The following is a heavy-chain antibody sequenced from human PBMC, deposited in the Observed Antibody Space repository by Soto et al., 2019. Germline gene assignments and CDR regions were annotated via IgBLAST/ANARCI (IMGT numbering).Heavy chain of an antibody. CDR1: GFTFTSYA. CDR3: AKAPSTTTLWDNYFDS. CDR2: ISGTGGST. J-gene: IGHJ4*01. Sequence: PGGSLRLSCAASGFTFTSYALRWVRQPPGKGLEWVSVISGTGGSTYYAESAKGHFTISRDNSMNTLYLQMNSLRAEDTAVYYCAKAPSTTTLWDNYFDSWGHGTPVNVAS. D-gene: IGHD1-1*01. V-gene: IGHV3-23*01.